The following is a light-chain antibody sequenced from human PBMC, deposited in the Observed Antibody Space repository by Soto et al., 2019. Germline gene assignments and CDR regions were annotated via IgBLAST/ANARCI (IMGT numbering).Light chain of an antibody. Sequence: DIQMTQSPSTLSASVGDSVTITCRASQNIGNWLAWYRQKPGKAPKLLIYQASILEGGVPSRFSGSGSGTEFTLTITSLQPDDFATYYSQHEETFGPGTKVEIK. CDR3: QHEET. CDR2: QAS. J-gene: IGKJ1*01. V-gene: IGKV1-5*03. CDR1: QNIGNW.